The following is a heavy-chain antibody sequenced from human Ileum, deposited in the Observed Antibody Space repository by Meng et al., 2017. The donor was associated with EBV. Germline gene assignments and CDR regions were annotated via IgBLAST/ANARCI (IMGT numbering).Heavy chain of an antibody. CDR2: IYYSGTT. CDR1: GGSFSSRKYY. CDR3: ASRELAPFDY. Sequence: QLQLQAAGPGLVKPSAALSLTCSVSGGSFSSRKYYWGWIRQPPGKALEWIASIYYSGTTYYNPSLQSRVSISVDKSKNQVSLNMTSMTAADTAVYYCASRELAPFDYWGQGTLVTVSS. J-gene: IGHJ4*02. D-gene: IGHD1-26*01. V-gene: IGHV4-39*07.